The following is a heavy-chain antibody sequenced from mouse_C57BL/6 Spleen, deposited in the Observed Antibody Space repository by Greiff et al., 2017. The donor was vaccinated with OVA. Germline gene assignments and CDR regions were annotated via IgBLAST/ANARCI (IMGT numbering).Heavy chain of an antibody. CDR1: GYTFTSYW. Sequence: QVQLQQPGAELVKPGASVKLSCKASGYTFTSYWMQWVKQRPGQGLEWIGEIDPSDSYTNYNQKFKGKATLTVDTSSSTAYMQRSRLTSEDSAVYYCARRGRGSSLRYFDVWGTGTTVTVSS. CDR2: IDPSDSYT. J-gene: IGHJ1*03. D-gene: IGHD1-1*01. CDR3: ARRGRGSSLRYFDV. V-gene: IGHV1-50*01.